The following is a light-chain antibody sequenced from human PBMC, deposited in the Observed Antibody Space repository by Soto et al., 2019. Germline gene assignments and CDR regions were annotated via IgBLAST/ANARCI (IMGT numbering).Light chain of an antibody. J-gene: IGLJ1*01. Sequence: QSVLTQPASVSGSPGQSITISCTGTSRDVGGYNYVSWYQQHPDKAPKLMIYDVSNRPSGVSNRFSGSKSGNTASLTISALQAEDETDDYCCSYTSHNTYVCGTGTKLTVL. V-gene: IGLV2-14*01. CDR2: DVS. CDR3: CSYTSHNTYV. CDR1: SRDVGGYNY.